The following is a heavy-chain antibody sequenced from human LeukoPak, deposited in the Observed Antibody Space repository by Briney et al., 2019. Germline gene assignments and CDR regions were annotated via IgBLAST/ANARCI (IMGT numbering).Heavy chain of an antibody. D-gene: IGHD6-19*01. Sequence: GGSLRLSCAASGFTFSSYAMHWVRQAPGKGLEWVAAISYDGSNKYYADSVKGRFTISRDNSKNTLYLQMNSLRAEDTAVYYCARATKKGTGYSSGWSIYYYYGMDVWGQGTTVTVSS. CDR1: GFTFSSYA. CDR3: ARATKKGTGYSSGWSIYYYYGMDV. J-gene: IGHJ6*02. V-gene: IGHV3-30-3*01. CDR2: ISYDGSNK.